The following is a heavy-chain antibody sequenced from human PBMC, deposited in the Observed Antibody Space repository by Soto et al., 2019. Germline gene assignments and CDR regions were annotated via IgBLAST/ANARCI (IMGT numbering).Heavy chain of an antibody. CDR2: ISYDGSNK. V-gene: IGHV3-30*18. CDR1: GFTFSSYG. CDR3: AKDLNYYDSSGYYV. Sequence: GESLKISCAASGFTFSSYGMHWVRQAPGKGLEWVAVISYDGSNKYYADSVKGRFTISRDNSKNTLYLQMNSLRAEDTAVYYCAKDLNYYDSSGYYVWGQGTLVTVSS. J-gene: IGHJ4*02. D-gene: IGHD3-22*01.